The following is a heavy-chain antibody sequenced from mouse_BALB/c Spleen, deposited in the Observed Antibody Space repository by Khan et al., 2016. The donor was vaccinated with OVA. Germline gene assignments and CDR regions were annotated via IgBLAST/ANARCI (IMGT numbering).Heavy chain of an antibody. D-gene: IGHD2-14*01. J-gene: IGHJ3*01. CDR2: INPSNGYT. CDR1: GYTFTSYT. V-gene: IGHV1-4*01. CDR3: GRDGAYHRNDGWFAY. Sequence: QVHVKQSGAELARPWASVKMSCKASGYTFTSYTIHWIKKRPGQGLEWIGYINPSNGYTNYNQKFKDKATLTTDKSSTTAYLQLSSLTSDDSAVYNCGRDGAYHRNDGWFAYWGQGTLVTVSA.